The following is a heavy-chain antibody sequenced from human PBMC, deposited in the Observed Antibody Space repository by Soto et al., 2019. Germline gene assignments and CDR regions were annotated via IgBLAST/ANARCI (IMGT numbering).Heavy chain of an antibody. Sequence: QVQLVQSGAEVKKPGSSVKVSCKASGGTFSSYAISWVRQAPGQGLEWMGGIIPIFGTANYSQKFQGRVTITVEKSASTGCMALSSLRSEDTVVYYCASQGSLNYNDGFEIWGHGTMVTVSS. CDR2: IIPIFGTA. V-gene: IGHV1-69*06. CDR1: GGTFSSYA. CDR3: ASQGSLNYNDGFEI. J-gene: IGHJ3*02. D-gene: IGHD1-1*01.